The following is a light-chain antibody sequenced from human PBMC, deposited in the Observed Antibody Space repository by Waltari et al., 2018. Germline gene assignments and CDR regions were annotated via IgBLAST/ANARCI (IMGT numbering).Light chain of an antibody. Sequence: EIVLTQSPGTLSLSPGERATLSCRASQSVSSVYLAWYQQNPGQAPRLLIFGAPSRATGIPDRFTGSGSGTDFTLTISRLEPEDFAVYYCQQYYSSPITFGQGTRLEIK. J-gene: IGKJ5*01. CDR1: QSVSSVY. V-gene: IGKV3-20*01. CDR3: QQYYSSPIT. CDR2: GAP.